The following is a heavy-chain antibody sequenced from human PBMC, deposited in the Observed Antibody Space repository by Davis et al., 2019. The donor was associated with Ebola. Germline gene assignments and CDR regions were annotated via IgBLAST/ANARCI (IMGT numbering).Heavy chain of an antibody. Sequence: GESLKISCAASGFSFTDAWMNWVRQAPGKGLEWVGRIKSFSDGGAADYAAPVKGRFTISRDDSKNTVYLQMTSLRTEDTAVYYCRSNFDYWGQGALVTVSS. CDR1: GFSFTDAW. CDR2: IKSFSDGGAA. CDR3: RSNFDY. J-gene: IGHJ4*02. V-gene: IGHV3-15*01.